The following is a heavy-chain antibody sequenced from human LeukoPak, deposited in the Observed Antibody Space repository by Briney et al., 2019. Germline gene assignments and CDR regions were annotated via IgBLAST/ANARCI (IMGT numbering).Heavy chain of an antibody. V-gene: IGHV4-34*01. CDR1: GGSFSGYY. CDR3: ARGDGFSRQNYFDY. CDR2: INHSGST. Sequence: PSETLSLTCAVYGGSFSGYYWSWIRQPPGKGLEWIGEINHSGSTNYNPSLKSRVTISVDTSKNQFSLKLSSVTAADTAVYYCARGDGFSRQNYFDYWGQGTLVTVSS. J-gene: IGHJ4*02. D-gene: IGHD3/OR15-3a*01.